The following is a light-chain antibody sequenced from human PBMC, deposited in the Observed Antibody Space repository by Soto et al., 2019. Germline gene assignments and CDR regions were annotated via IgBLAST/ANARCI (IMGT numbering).Light chain of an antibody. Sequence: QSVLTQPPSVSGAPGQRVTISCTGSSSNIVAGYDVHWYQQLPGTPPKLLIYGNSNRPSGVPDRFSGSKSGTSASLAITGLQAEDEADYYCQSYDSSLSGSVVFGGGTKLTVL. CDR1: SSNIVAGYD. J-gene: IGLJ2*01. V-gene: IGLV1-40*01. CDR2: GNS. CDR3: QSYDSSLSGSVV.